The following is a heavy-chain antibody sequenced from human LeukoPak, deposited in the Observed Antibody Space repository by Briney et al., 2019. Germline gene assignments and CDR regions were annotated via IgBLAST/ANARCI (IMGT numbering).Heavy chain of an antibody. CDR3: ARNSCSSGSCYDNREYFDY. CDR1: GGSISSSNYY. Sequence: SETLSLTCTVSGGSISSSNYYWGWIRQPPATGLEWIGNIYYSGSTNYNPSLNRRVTISVATSKNQFTLKLSSVTAADTAVYYCARNSCSSGSCYDNREYFDYWGQGTLVTVSS. V-gene: IGHV4-39*06. CDR2: IYYSGST. D-gene: IGHD2-15*01. J-gene: IGHJ4*02.